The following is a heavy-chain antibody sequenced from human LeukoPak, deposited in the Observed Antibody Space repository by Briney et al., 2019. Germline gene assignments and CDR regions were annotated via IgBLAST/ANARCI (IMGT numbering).Heavy chain of an antibody. CDR1: GGSISSYY. J-gene: IGHJ3*02. Sequence: PSETLSLTCTVSGGSISSYYWSWVRQPPGKGLEWIGYIYYSGSTNYNPSLKSRVTISVDTSKNQFSLKLSSVTAADTAVYYCARDYYGSSGYFSGAFDIWGQGTMVTVSS. CDR3: ARDYYGSSGYFSGAFDI. V-gene: IGHV4-59*01. D-gene: IGHD3-22*01. CDR2: IYYSGST.